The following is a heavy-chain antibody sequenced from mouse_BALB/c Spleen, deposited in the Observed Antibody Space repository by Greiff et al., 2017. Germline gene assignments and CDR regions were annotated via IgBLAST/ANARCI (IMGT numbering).Heavy chain of an antibody. CDR1: GFTFSSYY. CDR2: INSNGGST. D-gene: IGHD3-2*01. CDR3: ARPDSSGSWFAY. Sequence: EVKLMESGGGLVKLGGSLKLSCAASGFTFSSYYMSWVRQTPEKRLELVAAINSNGGSTYYPDTVKGRFTISRDNAKNTLYLQMSSLKSEDTALYYCARPDSSGSWFAYWGQGTLVTVSA. V-gene: IGHV5-6-2*01. J-gene: IGHJ3*01.